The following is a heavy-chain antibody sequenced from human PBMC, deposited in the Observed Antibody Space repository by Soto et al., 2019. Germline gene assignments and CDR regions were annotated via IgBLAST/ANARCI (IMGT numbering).Heavy chain of an antibody. V-gene: IGHV4-39*01. D-gene: IGHD3-10*01. CDR2: IHYSGST. CDR3: ATGSGSSTSDAFDI. J-gene: IGHJ3*02. Sequence: SETLSLTCTVSGGSISSSSYYWGWIRQPPGKGLEWIGSIHYSGSTYYNPSLKSRVTISVDTSKNQFSLKLSSVTAADTAVYYCATGSGSSTSDAFDIWDRGTMVTVSS. CDR1: GGSISSSSYY.